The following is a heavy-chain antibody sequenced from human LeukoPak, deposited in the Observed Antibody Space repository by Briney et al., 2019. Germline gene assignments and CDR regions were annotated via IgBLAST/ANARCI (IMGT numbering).Heavy chain of an antibody. CDR3: ARTSDYYSPAFDI. Sequence: SETLSLTCTVSGYSISSGYYWGWIRQPPGKGLEWIGSIYHSGSTYYNPSLKSRVTISVDTSKNQFSLKLSSVTAADTALYYCARTSDYYSPAFDIWGQGTMVTVSS. V-gene: IGHV4-38-2*02. CDR2: IYHSGST. D-gene: IGHD3-3*01. CDR1: GYSISSGYY. J-gene: IGHJ3*02.